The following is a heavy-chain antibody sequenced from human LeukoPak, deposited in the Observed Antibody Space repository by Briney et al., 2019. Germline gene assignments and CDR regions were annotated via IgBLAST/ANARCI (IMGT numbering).Heavy chain of an antibody. J-gene: IGHJ4*02. Sequence: GGSLRLSCAASGFTFSSYEMNWVRQVPGKGLEWVSYISSSGSTIYYADSVKGRFTISRDNAKNSLYLQMNSLRAEDTAVYYCARDREDYDFWSGTPFDYWGQGTLVTVSS. CDR1: GFTFSSYE. CDR2: ISSSGSTI. CDR3: ARDREDYDFWSGTPFDY. D-gene: IGHD3-3*01. V-gene: IGHV3-48*03.